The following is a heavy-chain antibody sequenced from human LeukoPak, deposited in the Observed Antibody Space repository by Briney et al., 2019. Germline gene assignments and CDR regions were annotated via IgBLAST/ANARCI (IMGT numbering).Heavy chain of an antibody. J-gene: IGHJ3*01. CDR3: ARHGNWAFDF. V-gene: IGHV3-7*04. Sequence: GGSLRLSCAASGFTFSSSWMSWVRQAPWKGLEWVATINEVGSDKQYMDSVKGRLSISRDNPKNSLYLQMNSPRAEDTAVYFCARHGNWAFDFWGQGTMVTVSS. CDR1: GFTFSSSW. CDR2: INEVGSDK. D-gene: IGHD1-1*01.